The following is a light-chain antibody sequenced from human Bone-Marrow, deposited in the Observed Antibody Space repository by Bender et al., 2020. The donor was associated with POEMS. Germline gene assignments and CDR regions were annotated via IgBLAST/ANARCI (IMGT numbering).Light chain of an antibody. Sequence: SHVLTKPPSLSVAPGQTARITCRGDNIGSRSVHWYQQRPGQAPVLVVYQDIDRPSGIPERFSGSNSGNTATLTISRVEAADEADYYCQVWDSRSDHVVFGGGTKLTVL. V-gene: IGLV3-21*02. J-gene: IGLJ2*01. CDR2: QDI. CDR3: QVWDSRSDHVV. CDR1: NIGSRS.